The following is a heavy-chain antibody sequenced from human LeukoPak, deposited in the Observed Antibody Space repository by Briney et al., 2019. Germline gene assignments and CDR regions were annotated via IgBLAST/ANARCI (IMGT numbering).Heavy chain of an antibody. V-gene: IGHV1-18*01. D-gene: IGHD5/OR15-5a*01. CDR1: GGTFSTYYA. CDR2: ISPYEGNT. J-gene: IGHJ3*02. CDR3: ARGRVRRDAFDI. Sequence: ASVKVSCKASGGTFSTYYAISWVRQAPGQGLEWMGWISPYEGNTIYAQKVQGRVTMTTDTSTSTAYMELRNLRSDDTAVYYCARGRVRRDAFDIWGQGTMVTVSS.